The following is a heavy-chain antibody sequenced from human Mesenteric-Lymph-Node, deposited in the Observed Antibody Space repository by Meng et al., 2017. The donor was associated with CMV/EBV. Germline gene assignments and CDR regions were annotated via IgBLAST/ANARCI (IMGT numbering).Heavy chain of an antibody. CDR1: GGSISSYY. V-gene: IGHV4-59*06. Sequence: SETLSLTCTVSGGSISSYYWSWIRQHPGKGLEWIGYIYYSGSTYYNPSLKSRVTISVDTSKNQFSLKLSPVTAADTAVYYCARDGEVTGSFDYWGQGTLVTVSS. CDR3: ARDGEVTGSFDY. D-gene: IGHD5-24*01. CDR2: IYYSGST. J-gene: IGHJ4*02.